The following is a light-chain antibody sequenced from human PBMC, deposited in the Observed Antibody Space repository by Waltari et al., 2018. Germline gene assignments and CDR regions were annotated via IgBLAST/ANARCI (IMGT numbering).Light chain of an antibody. V-gene: IGKV3-20*01. Sequence: EIVLTQSPGTLSLSPGERATLSCMASQSVSSSYLAWYQHKPGQAPRLLIYGASSRATGIPDRFSGSGSGTDFTLTISRLEPEDFAVYYCQQYGSSPYTFGQGTKLEIK. J-gene: IGKJ2*01. CDR1: QSVSSSY. CDR3: QQYGSSPYT. CDR2: GAS.